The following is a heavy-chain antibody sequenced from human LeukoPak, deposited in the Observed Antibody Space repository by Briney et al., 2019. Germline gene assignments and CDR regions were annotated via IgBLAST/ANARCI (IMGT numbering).Heavy chain of an antibody. J-gene: IGHJ3*02. V-gene: IGHV4-34*01. D-gene: IGHD3-3*01. Sequence: TSETLSLTCAVYGGSFSGYYWSWIRQPPGKGLEWIGEINHSGSTNYNPSLKSRVTISVDTSKNQFSLKLSSVTAADTAMYYCARDFSQQDAFDIWGQGTMVTVSS. CDR2: INHSGST. CDR3: ARDFSQQDAFDI. CDR1: GGSFSGYY.